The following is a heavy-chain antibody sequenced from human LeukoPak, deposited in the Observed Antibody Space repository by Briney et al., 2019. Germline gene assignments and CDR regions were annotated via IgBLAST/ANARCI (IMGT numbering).Heavy chain of an antibody. CDR3: AATPCDYCNSGTYHKYHF. D-gene: IGHD3-10*01. CDR1: GGSISRPYHY. Sequence: PSETLSLTCSVSGGSISRPYHYWSWIRQPPGKGLEWIGFIYDNEKTHYSPSFESRVTISGDTSNNHFSLTLNFVTAAETAIYYCAATPCDYCNSGTYHKYHFWGRGGLVTVSS. J-gene: IGHJ4*02. V-gene: IGHV4-30-4*01. CDR2: IYDNEKT.